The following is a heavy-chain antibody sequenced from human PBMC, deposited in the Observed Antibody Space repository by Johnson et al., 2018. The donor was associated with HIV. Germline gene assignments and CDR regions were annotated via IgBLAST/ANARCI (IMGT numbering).Heavy chain of an antibody. CDR3: ARVGVDDAFDI. V-gene: IGHV3-30-3*01. CDR2: ISYDGGIK. D-gene: IGHD2-15*01. J-gene: IGHJ3*02. Sequence: QVQLVESGGGLVKPGGSLRLSCAASGFTFNNAWMSWVRQAPGKGLEWVALISYDGGIKHYADSVKGRFTISRDNAKNSLFLQMNSLRAEDTALYSCARVGVDDAFDIWGQGTMVTVSS. CDR1: GFTFNNAW.